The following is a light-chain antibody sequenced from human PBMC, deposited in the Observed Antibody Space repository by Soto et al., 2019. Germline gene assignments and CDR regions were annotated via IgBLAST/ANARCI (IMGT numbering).Light chain of an antibody. CDR2: DAS. J-gene: IGKJ5*01. CDR1: QSVSSY. Sequence: EIVMTQSPATLSLSPGERATLSCRASQSVSSYLAWYQQKPGKAPRLLIYDASNRATGIPARFSGSGSGTDFTLTISSLEPDDFAVYYCQQRSKWPITFGQGTRLEI. CDR3: QQRSKWPIT. V-gene: IGKV3-11*01.